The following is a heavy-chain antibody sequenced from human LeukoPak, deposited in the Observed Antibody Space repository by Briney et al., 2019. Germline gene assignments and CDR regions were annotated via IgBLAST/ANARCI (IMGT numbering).Heavy chain of an antibody. J-gene: IGHJ4*02. Sequence: PGGSLRLSCAASGFTFSDYSMNWVRQAPGKGLEWVAVISYDGSNKYYADSVKGRFTISRDNSKNTLYLQMNSLRAEDTAVYYCARDRGSSAGYNSVLVYWGQGTLVTVSS. V-gene: IGHV3-30*03. CDR2: ISYDGSNK. CDR3: ARDRGSSAGYNSVLVY. D-gene: IGHD5-24*01. CDR1: GFTFSDYS.